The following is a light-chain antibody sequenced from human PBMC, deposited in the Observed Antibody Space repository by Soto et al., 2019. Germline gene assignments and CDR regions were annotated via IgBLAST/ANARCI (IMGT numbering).Light chain of an antibody. Sequence: QSALTQPASVSGSAGQSITISCSGTMRDVGAYNLVSWYQQHPGTAPKLIIYEVRNRPPGISSRFSGSRSGNTASLTISGLQPEDEAEYYCSSYTNINTRACVFGTGTKLTVL. CDR3: SSYTNINTRACV. CDR1: MRDVGAYNL. J-gene: IGLJ1*01. V-gene: IGLV2-14*01. CDR2: EVR.